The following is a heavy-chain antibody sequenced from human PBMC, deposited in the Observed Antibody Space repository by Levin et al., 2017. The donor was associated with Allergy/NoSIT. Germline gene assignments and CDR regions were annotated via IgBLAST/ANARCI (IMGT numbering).Heavy chain of an antibody. J-gene: IGHJ3*02. CDR1: GGSFSGYY. V-gene: IGHV4-34*01. Sequence: SQTLSLTCAVYGGSFSGYYWSWIRLPPGKGLEWIGEINHSGSTNYNPSLKSRVTISVDTSKNQFSLKLSSVTAADTAVYYCARGHVILLRFDIWGQGTMVTVSS. CDR2: INHSGST. D-gene: IGHD2/OR15-2a*01. CDR3: ARGHVILLRFDI.